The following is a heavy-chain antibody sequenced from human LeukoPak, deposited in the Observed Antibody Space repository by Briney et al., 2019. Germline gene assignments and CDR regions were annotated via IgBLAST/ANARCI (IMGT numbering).Heavy chain of an antibody. Sequence: PGGSLRLSCAASGFTFSTYTMNWVRQAPGKGLEWVSGISGSGGTTYYADSVKGRFTISRDNSKNTLYLQMNSLRAEDTAVYYCAREYTIFGVVIKPFDYWGQGTLVTVSS. D-gene: IGHD3-3*01. CDR3: AREYTIFGVVIKPFDY. CDR2: ISGSGGTT. J-gene: IGHJ4*02. V-gene: IGHV3-23*01. CDR1: GFTFSTYT.